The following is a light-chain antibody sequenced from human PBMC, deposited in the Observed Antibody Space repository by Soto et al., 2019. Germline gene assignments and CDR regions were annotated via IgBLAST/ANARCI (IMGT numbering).Light chain of an antibody. CDR3: SSYTGSSTFV. V-gene: IGLV2-14*01. J-gene: IGLJ1*01. CDR1: SSDVGGYDY. Sequence: QSVLTQPASVSGSPGQSITISCTGTSSDVGGYDYVSWYQQLPGKAPKLLIYDVNNRPSGVSHRFSGSKSGNTASPTISGLQAEDEADYYCSSYTGSSTFVFGTGTEVTVL. CDR2: DVN.